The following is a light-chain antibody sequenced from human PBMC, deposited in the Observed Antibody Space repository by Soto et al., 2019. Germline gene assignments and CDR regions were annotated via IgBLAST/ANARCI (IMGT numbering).Light chain of an antibody. CDR2: DNN. Sequence: QSVLTQPPSASGTPGQRVTISCSGSSSNIGSNTGNWYQQLPGTAPKLVIYDNNKRPSGVPDRFSGSKSGTSASLAISGLQSEDEADYYCAAWDDRLNGAVFGGGTQLTVL. J-gene: IGLJ7*01. CDR1: SSNIGSNT. V-gene: IGLV1-44*01. CDR3: AAWDDRLNGAV.